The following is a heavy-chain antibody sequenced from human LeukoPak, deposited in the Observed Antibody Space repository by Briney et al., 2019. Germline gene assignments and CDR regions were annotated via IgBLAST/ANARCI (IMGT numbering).Heavy chain of an antibody. D-gene: IGHD3-10*01. CDR3: ARGGYYYGSGSPGALDY. V-gene: IGHV4-38-2*02. Sequence: SETLSLTCTVSDYSISSGYYWGCIRQPPGKGLEWIGNIYHSGSTYYNPSLKSRVTISVDTSKNQFSLKLSSVTAADTAVYYCARGGYYYGSGSPGALDYWGQGTLVTVSS. CDR1: DYSISSGYY. CDR2: IYHSGST. J-gene: IGHJ4*02.